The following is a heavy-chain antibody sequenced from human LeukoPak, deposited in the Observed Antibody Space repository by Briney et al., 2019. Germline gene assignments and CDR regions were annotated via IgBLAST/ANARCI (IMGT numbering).Heavy chain of an antibody. J-gene: IGHJ1*01. V-gene: IGHV4-4*07. CDR3: ARDRHEDGYNYLYFQH. CDR1: GGSISSYY. Sequence: SEXXSLTCTVSGGSISSYYWSWLRQPAGKGLEWIGRIYTSGSTNYNPSLKSRVTMSVDTSKNQFSLKLSSVTAADTAVYYCARDRHEDGYNYLYFQHWGQGTLVTVSS. D-gene: IGHD5-24*01. CDR2: IYTSGST.